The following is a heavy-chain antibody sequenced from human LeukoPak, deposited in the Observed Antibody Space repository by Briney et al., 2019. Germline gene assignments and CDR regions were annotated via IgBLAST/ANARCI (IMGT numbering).Heavy chain of an antibody. V-gene: IGHV3-23*01. CDR1: GFTFSSYA. CDR2: ISGSGGST. Sequence: GGSLRLSCAASGFTFSSYAMSWFRRAPGKGLDWVSAISGSGGSTYYADSVKGRFTISRDNSKNTLYLQMNSLRAEDTAVYYCAKLRTTKRGAFDIWGQGTMVTVSS. J-gene: IGHJ3*02. CDR3: AKLRTTKRGAFDI. D-gene: IGHD1-1*01.